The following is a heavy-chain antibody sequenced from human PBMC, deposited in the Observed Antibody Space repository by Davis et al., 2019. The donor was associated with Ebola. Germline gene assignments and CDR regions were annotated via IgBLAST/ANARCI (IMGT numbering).Heavy chain of an antibody. V-gene: IGHV4-4*07. D-gene: IGHD2-2*01. CDR1: GGSISSYY. J-gene: IGHJ6*03. Sequence: PSETLSLTCTVSGGSISSYYWSWIRQPAGKGLEWIGRIYTSGSTNYNPSLKSRVTMSVDTSKNQFSLKLSSVTAADTAVYYCARGKRIGYCSSTSCRGNYYYMDVWGKGTTVTVSS. CDR3: ARGKRIGYCSSTSCRGNYYYMDV. CDR2: IYTSGST.